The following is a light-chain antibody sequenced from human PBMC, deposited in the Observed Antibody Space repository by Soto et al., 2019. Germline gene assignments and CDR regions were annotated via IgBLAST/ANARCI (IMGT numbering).Light chain of an antibody. Sequence: QSALTQPASVSGSPGQSITISCTGTSSDVGSYNLVSWYQQHPGKAPKLMIYEGSKRPSGVSNRFSGPKSGNTASLTISGLQAEDEADYYCCSYAGSSTLSVVFGGGTQLTVL. CDR3: CSYAGSSTLSVV. CDR2: EGS. CDR1: SSDVGSYNL. V-gene: IGLV2-23*01. J-gene: IGLJ2*01.